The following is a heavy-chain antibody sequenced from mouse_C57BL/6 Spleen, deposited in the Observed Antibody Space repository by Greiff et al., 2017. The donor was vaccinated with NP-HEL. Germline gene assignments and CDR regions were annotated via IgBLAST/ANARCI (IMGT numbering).Heavy chain of an antibody. V-gene: IGHV1-81*01. CDR3: AREELDSSGYEGY. CDR2: IYPRSGNT. Sequence: QVQLQQSGAELARPGASVKLSCKASGYTFTSYGISWVKQRTGQGLEWIGEIYPRSGNTYYNEKFKGKATLTADKSSSTAYMELRSLTSEDAAVYFCAREELDSSGYEGYWGQGTTLTVSS. CDR1: GYTFTSYG. D-gene: IGHD3-2*02. J-gene: IGHJ2*01.